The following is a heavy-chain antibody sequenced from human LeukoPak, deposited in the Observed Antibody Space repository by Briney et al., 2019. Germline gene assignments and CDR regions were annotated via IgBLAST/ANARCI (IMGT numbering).Heavy chain of an antibody. CDR2: INHSGST. V-gene: IGHV4-34*01. J-gene: IGHJ5*02. CDR3: AKNYGDYVPGISAP. Sequence: SETLSLTCAVYGGPFSGYYWSWIRQPPGKGLEWIGEINHSGSTNYNPSLKSRVTISVDTSKNQFSLKLSSVTAADTAVYYCAKNYGDYVPGISAPWGQGTLVTVSS. D-gene: IGHD4-17*01. CDR1: GGPFSGYY.